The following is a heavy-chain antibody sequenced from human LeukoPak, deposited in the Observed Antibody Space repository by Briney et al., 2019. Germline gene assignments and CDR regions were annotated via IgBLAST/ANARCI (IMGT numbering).Heavy chain of an antibody. V-gene: IGHV3-7*03. CDR2: IKQDGSKK. CDR1: GFTFSSYW. D-gene: IGHD2-15*01. J-gene: IGHJ4*02. Sequence: PGGSLRLSCAASGFTFSSYWMSWVRQAPGKGLEWVANIKQDGSKKYYVDPVKGRFTISRDNAKNSLYLQMNSLRAEDTAVYYCARDALRYCSGGSCYSEYSDYWGQGTLVTVSS. CDR3: ARDALRYCSGGSCYSEYSDY.